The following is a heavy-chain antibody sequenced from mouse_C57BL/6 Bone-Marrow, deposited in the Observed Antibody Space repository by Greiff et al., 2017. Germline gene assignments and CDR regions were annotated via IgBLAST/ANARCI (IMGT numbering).Heavy chain of an antibody. CDR1: GFNIKDYY. V-gene: IGHV14-4*01. Sequence: EVQLQQSGAELVRPGASVKLSCTASGFNIKDYYMHWVKQRPEQGLEWIGWIDPENGDTEYASKFQGKATITADTSSNTAYLQLSSLTSEDTAVYYCTTGSPWFAYWGQGTLVTVSA. J-gene: IGHJ3*01. CDR3: TTGSPWFAY. D-gene: IGHD1-1*02. CDR2: IDPENGDT.